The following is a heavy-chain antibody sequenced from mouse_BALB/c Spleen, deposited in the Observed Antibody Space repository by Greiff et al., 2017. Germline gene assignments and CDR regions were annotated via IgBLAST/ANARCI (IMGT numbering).Heavy chain of an antibody. V-gene: IGHV1-69*02. CDR1: GYTFTSYW. Sequence: QVQLQQPGAELVRPGASVKLSCKASGYTFTSYWINWVKQRPGQGLEWIGNIYPSDSYTNYNQKFKDKATLTVDKSSSTAYMQLSSPTSEDSAVYYCTRIGYDEEYYAMDYWGQGTSVTVSS. J-gene: IGHJ4*01. CDR3: TRIGYDEEYYAMDY. D-gene: IGHD2-2*01. CDR2: IYPSDSYT.